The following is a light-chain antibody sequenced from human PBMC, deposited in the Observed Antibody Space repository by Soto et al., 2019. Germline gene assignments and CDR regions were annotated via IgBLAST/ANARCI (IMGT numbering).Light chain of an antibody. V-gene: IGKV1-5*01. CDR3: QQYNSYSWT. J-gene: IGKJ1*01. CDR1: QSISSW. CDR2: DAS. Sequence: DIQMTQSPSTLSASVGDIVTITCRASQSISSWLAWYQQKPGKAPKIMIYDASSLESGVPSRFSGSGSGTEFTLTISSLQPDDVATYYCQQYNSYSWTFGQGTKVDIK.